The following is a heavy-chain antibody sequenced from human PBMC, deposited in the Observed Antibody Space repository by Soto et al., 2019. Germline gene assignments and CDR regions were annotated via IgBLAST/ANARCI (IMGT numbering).Heavy chain of an antibody. J-gene: IGHJ3*02. CDR3: AHTSETVAIDAFDI. Sequence: QITLKESGPPLVKPTQTLTLTCSFSGFSLSTSGVGVGWIRQPPGKALEWLAVIYWDDDKRYSPSLKSRLIVSKDTSRNQVALTMTNMDPVDTATYYCAHTSETVAIDAFDIWGQGTMVTVSS. D-gene: IGHD2-21*01. V-gene: IGHV2-5*02. CDR2: IYWDDDK. CDR1: GFSLSTSGVG.